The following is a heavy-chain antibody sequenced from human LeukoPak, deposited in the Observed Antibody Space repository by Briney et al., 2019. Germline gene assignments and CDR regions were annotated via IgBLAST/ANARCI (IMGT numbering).Heavy chain of an antibody. CDR1: GGSISTYY. D-gene: IGHD3-10*01. CDR2: IYYSGNT. CDR3: ARVGSGSFDY. Sequence: PSETLSLTCTVSGGSISTYYWSWIRQPPGKGLEWIGYIYYSGNTNCNPSLKSRVTISIDTSKNQLSLKLTSVTAADTAVYYCARVGSGSFDYWGQGTLVTVSS. V-gene: IGHV4-59*01. J-gene: IGHJ4*02.